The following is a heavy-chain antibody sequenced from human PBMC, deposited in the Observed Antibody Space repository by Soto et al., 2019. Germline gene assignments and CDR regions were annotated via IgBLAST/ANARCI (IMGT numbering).Heavy chain of an antibody. J-gene: IGHJ6*02. CDR1: GFTFSSYA. Sequence: QVQLVESGGGVVQPGRSLRLSCAASGFTFSSYAMHWVRQAPGKGLEWVAVISYDGSNKYYADSVKGRFTISRDNSKNTLYLQMNSLRAEDTAVYYCARDISHCSSTSCYGNYGMDVWGQLTTVTVSS. V-gene: IGHV3-30-3*01. CDR2: ISYDGSNK. CDR3: ARDISHCSSTSCYGNYGMDV. D-gene: IGHD2-2*01.